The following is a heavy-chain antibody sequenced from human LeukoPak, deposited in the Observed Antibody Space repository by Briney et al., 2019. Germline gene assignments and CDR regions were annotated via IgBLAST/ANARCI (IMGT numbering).Heavy chain of an antibody. J-gene: IGHJ4*02. D-gene: IGHD1-26*01. V-gene: IGHV3-7*01. CDR2: MRQDGSEI. Sequence: GGSLRLSCVASGFPFNVQTMSWVRQAPGKGLDWVASMRQDGSEIYYVDSVKGRFTISRDNPKNSLYLQMNSLRAEDTAVYYCARGGATRGRFENWGQGTLVTVSS. CDR3: ARGGATRGRFEN. CDR1: GFPFNVQT.